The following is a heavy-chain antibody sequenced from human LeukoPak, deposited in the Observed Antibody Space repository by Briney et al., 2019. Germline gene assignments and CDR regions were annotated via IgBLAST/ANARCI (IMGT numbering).Heavy chain of an antibody. Sequence: SETLSLTCTLSGLSISSYYWSWIRQPPAKGLEWIGYIYYSGSTNYHPSLKSRVTISVDTSNNQFSLKLSSVTAADTAVYYCARFVTSGSGYYGVDYWGQGTLVTVSS. CDR3: ARFVTSGSGYYGVDY. D-gene: IGHD3-22*01. V-gene: IGHV4-59*01. J-gene: IGHJ4*02. CDR2: IYYSGST. CDR1: GLSISSYY.